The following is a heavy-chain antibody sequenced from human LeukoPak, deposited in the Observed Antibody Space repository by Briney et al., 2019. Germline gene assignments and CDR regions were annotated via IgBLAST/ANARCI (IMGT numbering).Heavy chain of an antibody. D-gene: IGHD5-18*01. Sequence: ASVKVSCKASGYTFTSYGISWVRQAPGQGLEWMGWISAYNGNTNYAQKLQDRVTMTTDTSTSTAYMELRSLRSDDTAVYYCARSSTAMAVPNFDYWGQGTLVTVSS. J-gene: IGHJ4*02. V-gene: IGHV1-18*01. CDR1: GYTFTSYG. CDR3: ARSSTAMAVPNFDY. CDR2: ISAYNGNT.